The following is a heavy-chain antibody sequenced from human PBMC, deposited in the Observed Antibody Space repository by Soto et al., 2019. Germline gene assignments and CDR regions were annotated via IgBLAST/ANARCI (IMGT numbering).Heavy chain of an antibody. V-gene: IGHV3-9*01. D-gene: IGHD2-15*01. Sequence: GXSLRLACAASGFTFDDLAMHWVRQAPGKGLEWVSGISWNSGSIDYADSVKGRFTISRDNAKNSLYLQMNSLRTEDTALYYCAKDLAPDTPAFDIWGQGTTVTXSS. CDR3: AKDLAPDTPAFDI. CDR1: GFTFDDLA. J-gene: IGHJ3*02. CDR2: ISWNSGSI.